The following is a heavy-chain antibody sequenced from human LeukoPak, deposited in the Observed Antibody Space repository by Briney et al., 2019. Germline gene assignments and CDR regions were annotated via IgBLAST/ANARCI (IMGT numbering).Heavy chain of an antibody. CDR3: AMVMWLVDP. CDR2: INHSGST. V-gene: IGHV4-34*01. J-gene: IGHJ5*02. CDR1: GGSFSGYY. D-gene: IGHD3-22*01. Sequence: SETLSLTCAVYGGSFSGYYWSWIRQPPGRGLEWIGEINHSGSTNYNPSLKSRVTISVDTSKNQFSLKLSSVTAADTAVYYCAMVMWLVDPWGQGTLVTVSS.